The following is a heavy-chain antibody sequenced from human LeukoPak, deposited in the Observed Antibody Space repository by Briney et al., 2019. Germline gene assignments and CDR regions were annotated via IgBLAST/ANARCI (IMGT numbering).Heavy chain of an antibody. CDR2: IYTSGST. D-gene: IGHD6-19*01. V-gene: IGHV4-61*02. J-gene: IGHJ3*02. CDR3: ASRGGWDTFDI. CDR1: GGSISSGSYY. Sequence: SETLSLTCTVSGGSISSGSYYWSWIRQPAGKGLEWIGRIYTSGSTNYNPSLKSRVTISVDTSKNQFSLKLSSVTAADTAVYYCASRGGWDTFDIWGQGTMVTVSS.